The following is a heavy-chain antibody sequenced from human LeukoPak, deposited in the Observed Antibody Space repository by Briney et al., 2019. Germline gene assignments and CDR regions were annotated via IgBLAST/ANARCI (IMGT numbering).Heavy chain of an antibody. D-gene: IGHD4-17*01. V-gene: IGHV3-23*01. Sequence: GGSLRLSCAASGFTFSSYAMSWVRQAPGKGLEWGSAISGSGGSTYYADSVKGRFTISRDNSKNTLYLQMSSLRVEDTAIYYCAKGDYGDYGVNSWGQGTLVTVSS. CDR1: GFTFSSYA. CDR3: AKGDYGDYGVNS. CDR2: ISGSGGST. J-gene: IGHJ4*02.